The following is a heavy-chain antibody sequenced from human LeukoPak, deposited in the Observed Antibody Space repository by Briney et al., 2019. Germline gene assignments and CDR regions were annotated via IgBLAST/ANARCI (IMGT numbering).Heavy chain of an antibody. Sequence: ASVKVSCKASGYTFTSYGISWVRQAPGQGLEWMGWISAYNGNTNYAQKLQGGVTMTTDTSTSTAYMELRSLRSDDKAVYYCVLGVSHPVVGTLIDYWGQGTLVTVSS. V-gene: IGHV1-18*01. CDR3: VLGVSHPVVGTLIDY. CDR2: ISAYNGNT. CDR1: GYTFTSYG. J-gene: IGHJ4*02. D-gene: IGHD2-2*01.